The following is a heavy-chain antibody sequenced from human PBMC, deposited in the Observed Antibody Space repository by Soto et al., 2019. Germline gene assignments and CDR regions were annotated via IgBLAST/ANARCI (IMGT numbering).Heavy chain of an antibody. D-gene: IGHD3-22*01. CDR1: GGSLTLGSYY. CDR3: VGDYYGSASSSRAWFNP. J-gene: IGHJ5*02. CDR2: VYYNEQT. V-gene: IGHV4-61*01. Sequence: VQLQESGTGLVRHSETLSLTCAVSGGSLTLGSYYWSWLRQPPEKGLEWIDYVYYNEQTKYNPSLNTRVTTSVDTSRNQFTLALRSVTAADTAVYCCVGDYYGSASSSRAWFNPWSEGVLSIVSS.